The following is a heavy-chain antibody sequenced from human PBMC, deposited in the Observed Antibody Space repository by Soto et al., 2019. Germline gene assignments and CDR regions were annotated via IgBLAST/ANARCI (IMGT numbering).Heavy chain of an antibody. CDR2: FYYDGTT. D-gene: IGHD3-9*01. CDR1: GGSISSEGYY. J-gene: IGHJ3*01. CDR3: ARRHDILTGSDSFDV. Sequence: QVQLQESGPGLVKPSQTLSLTCSLSGGSISSEGYYWTWIRQHPGRGLEWIGDFYYDGTTSYSPSPKSRLTISIATSNNHFYLRLTSVTAADTAVYYCARRHDILTGSDSFDVWGRGTMVNVSS. V-gene: IGHV4-31*03.